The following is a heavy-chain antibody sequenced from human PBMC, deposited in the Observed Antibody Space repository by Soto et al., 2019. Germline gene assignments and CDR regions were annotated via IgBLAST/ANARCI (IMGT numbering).Heavy chain of an antibody. V-gene: IGHV3-74*01. CDR3: ARDRFSNTWNNWFDP. CDR2: INNDGSNT. D-gene: IGHD6-13*01. CDR1: GFTFSSYW. Sequence: PSETLSLSCAASGFTFSSYWMHWVRQAPGKGLVWVSRINNDGSNTGYADSVKGRFTISRDNAKNTLYLQMNSLGAEDTAVYYCARDRFSNTWNNWFDPWGQGTLVTVSS. J-gene: IGHJ5*02.